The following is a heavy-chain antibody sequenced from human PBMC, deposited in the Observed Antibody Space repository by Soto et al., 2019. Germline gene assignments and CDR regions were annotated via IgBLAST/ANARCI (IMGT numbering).Heavy chain of an antibody. V-gene: IGHV3-23*01. Sequence: EVQLLESGGGLVQPGGSLRLSCAASGFTFSSYAMNWVRQAPGKGLEWVSVISGSGGSTYYADSVKGRFTISRDNSKNTLYLQIKSLRAEDTAVYYCASRSSGWYFDYWGQGTLVTVSS. CDR2: ISGSGGST. CDR3: ASRSSGWYFDY. D-gene: IGHD6-19*01. CDR1: GFTFSSYA. J-gene: IGHJ4*02.